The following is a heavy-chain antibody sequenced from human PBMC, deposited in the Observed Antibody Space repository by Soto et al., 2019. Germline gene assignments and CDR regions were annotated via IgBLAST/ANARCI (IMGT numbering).Heavy chain of an antibody. CDR2: IKPDGGEQ. Sequence: EVQLVESGGGLVQPGGSLRLSCEASGFTFGNYWMNWVRQTPGKGLEWVANIKPDGGEQYYVDSVKGRFTISRDNAKDSLYLQRSSLRGDDTAVYYCARGHSNSCDYWGQGTLVTVSS. V-gene: IGHV3-7*04. J-gene: IGHJ4*02. D-gene: IGHD5-18*01. CDR3: ARGHSNSCDY. CDR1: GFTFGNYW.